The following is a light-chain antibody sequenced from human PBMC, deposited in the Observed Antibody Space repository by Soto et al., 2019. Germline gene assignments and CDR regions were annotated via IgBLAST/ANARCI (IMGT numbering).Light chain of an antibody. J-gene: IGKJ1*01. V-gene: IGKV3D-15*01. CDR3: QQYNNWPGVT. Sequence: EIVMPQSPATLPVSPGERATLSCRASQSVSSNLAWYQRKPGQAPRLLIYAASTSATGITARFSGSGSVTEFTLSISSLQSEDFAVYECQQYNNWPGVTFGHGTKVDIK. CDR1: QSVSSN. CDR2: AAS.